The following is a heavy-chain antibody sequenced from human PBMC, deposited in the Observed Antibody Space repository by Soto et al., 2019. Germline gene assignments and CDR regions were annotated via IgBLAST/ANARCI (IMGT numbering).Heavy chain of an antibody. V-gene: IGHV3-74*01. CDR3: ARLGDGDDY. D-gene: IGHD3-10*01. Sequence: GGFLRLSCAASGFTFSNYWMHWVRQAPGKGLLWVSRINPDGSSTSYADSVKDRFTISRDNAENTLYLQMNILRAEDTAVYYCARLGDGDDYWGQGTLVTVSS. CDR2: INPDGSST. CDR1: GFTFSNYW. J-gene: IGHJ4*02.